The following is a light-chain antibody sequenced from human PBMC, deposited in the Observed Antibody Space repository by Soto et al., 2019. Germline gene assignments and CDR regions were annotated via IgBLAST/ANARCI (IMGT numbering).Light chain of an antibody. Sequence: QSALTQPAYVSGSPGQSITISCTGTSSDVGGYNYVSWYQQHPGKAPKLMIYEVSTRPSGVSNRFSGSKSGNTASLTISGLQAEDEADYYCSSYTSSSTPYVFGTGTKLTV. CDR1: SSDVGGYNY. CDR3: SSYTSSSTPYV. J-gene: IGLJ1*01. CDR2: EVS. V-gene: IGLV2-14*01.